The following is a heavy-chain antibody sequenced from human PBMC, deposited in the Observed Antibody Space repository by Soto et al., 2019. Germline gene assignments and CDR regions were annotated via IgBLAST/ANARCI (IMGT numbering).Heavy chain of an antibody. CDR2: INPSGGST. J-gene: IGHJ4*02. Sequence: GSSVKVSCKASGYTFTSYYMHWVRQAPGQGLEWMGIINPSGGSTSYAQKFQGRVTMTRDTSTSTVYMELSSLRSEDTAVYYCARDLLRRRHPVDTAMVMGRYFDYWGQGTLVTVSS. CDR1: GYTFTSYY. CDR3: ARDLLRRRHPVDTAMVMGRYFDY. V-gene: IGHV1-46*03. D-gene: IGHD5-18*01.